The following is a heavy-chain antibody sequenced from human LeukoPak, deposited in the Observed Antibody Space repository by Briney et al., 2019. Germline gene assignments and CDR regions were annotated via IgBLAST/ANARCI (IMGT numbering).Heavy chain of an antibody. CDR1: GYSISSGYY. CDR3: AREGSYYFGSGAPL. V-gene: IGHV4-38-2*02. J-gene: IGHJ4*02. D-gene: IGHD3-10*01. CDR2: IFNSETT. Sequence: SETLSLTCTVSGYSISSGYYRGWIRQAPGEGVEWIPNIFNSETTHYNPYLKSRLTISVDTSNNQFSLRLSSVTAADTAVYYCAREGSYYFGSGAPLWGQGTLVTVSS.